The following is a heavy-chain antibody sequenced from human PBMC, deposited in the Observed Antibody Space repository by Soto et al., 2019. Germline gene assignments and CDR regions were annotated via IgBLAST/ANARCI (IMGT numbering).Heavy chain of an antibody. D-gene: IGHD6-19*01. CDR2: ISTSGSDT. V-gene: IGHV3-11*06. CDR1: GFTFSDHY. Sequence: QVQLVESGGGLVKPGGSLRLSCAASGFTFSDHYMSWIRQAPGKGLEWVSKISTSGSDTDYAHSVKGRFTISRDNARNSVYLQMTTLTAEDTAIYYCARGGLTVLVAGLLYFDNWGQGTLVTVSS. CDR3: ARGGLTVLVAGLLYFDN. J-gene: IGHJ4*02.